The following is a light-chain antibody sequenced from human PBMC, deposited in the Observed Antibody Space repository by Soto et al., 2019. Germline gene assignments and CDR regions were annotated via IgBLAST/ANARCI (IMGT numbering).Light chain of an antibody. CDR1: QRISSNY. V-gene: IGKV3-20*01. CDR2: AAS. Sequence: DIVLTQSPGTLSLSPGERATLSCRASQRISSNYLGWYQQKPGQAPRLLIYAASSRATGIPDRFSGSGSGTDFTLTISRPEPEDFAVYYCQDYGSSPQTFGQGTKVDIK. J-gene: IGKJ1*01. CDR3: QDYGSSPQT.